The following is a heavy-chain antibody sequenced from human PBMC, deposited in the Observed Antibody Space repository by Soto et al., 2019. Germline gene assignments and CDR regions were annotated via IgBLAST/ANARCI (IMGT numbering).Heavy chain of an antibody. V-gene: IGHV1-69*05. CDR3: ARAGRIVVVPAADDY. J-gene: IGHJ4*02. CDR2: IIPIFGTA. Sequence: SVKVSCKASGGTFSSYAISWVRQAPGQGLEWMGGIIPIFGTANYAQKFQGRVTITTDESTSTAYMELRSLRSDDTAVYYCARAGRIVVVPAADDYWGQGTLVTVSS. D-gene: IGHD2-2*01. CDR1: GGTFSSYA.